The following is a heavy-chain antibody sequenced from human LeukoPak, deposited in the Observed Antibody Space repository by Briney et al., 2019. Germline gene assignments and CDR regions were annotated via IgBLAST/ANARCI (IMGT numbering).Heavy chain of an antibody. D-gene: IGHD2-2*01. CDR2: IQTDGSDK. V-gene: IGHV3-30*02. CDR3: AREGGTVVVGRFDY. CDR1: GINFRASG. Sequence: GGSLRLSCAASGINFRASGMHWVRQAPGMGLEWVTFIQTDGSDKRYSASVAGRFTISRDDSKNTVYLHMNSLRPDDSALYYCAREGGTVVVGRFDYWGQGTLVTVSS. J-gene: IGHJ4*02.